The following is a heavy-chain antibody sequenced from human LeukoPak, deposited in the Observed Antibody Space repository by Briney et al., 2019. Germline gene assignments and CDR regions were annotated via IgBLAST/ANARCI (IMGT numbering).Heavy chain of an antibody. V-gene: IGHV3-30*03. CDR3: ARDRRYCSSTSCRGRYYYMDV. J-gene: IGHJ6*03. D-gene: IGHD2-2*01. CDR1: GFTFNTYA. CDR2: ISDNGGRK. Sequence: GGSLRLSCVASGFTFNTYAIHWVRQAPGKGLEWVALISDNGGRKDYAESVKGRFTISRDNAKNSLYLQMNSLRAEDTAVYYCARDRRYCSSTSCRGRYYYMDVWGKGTTVTVSS.